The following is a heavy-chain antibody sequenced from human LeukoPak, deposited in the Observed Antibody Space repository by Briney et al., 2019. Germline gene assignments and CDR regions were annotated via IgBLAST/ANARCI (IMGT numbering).Heavy chain of an antibody. CDR3: ARGKLWFGAAWFDY. Sequence: PSETLSLTCAVYGGSFSGYYWSWIRQPPGKGLEWIGEINHSGSTNYNPSLKSRVTISVDTSKNQFSLKLSSVTAADTAVYYCARGKLWFGAAWFDYWGRGTLVTVSS. V-gene: IGHV4-34*01. D-gene: IGHD3-10*01. J-gene: IGHJ4*02. CDR1: GGSFSGYY. CDR2: INHSGST.